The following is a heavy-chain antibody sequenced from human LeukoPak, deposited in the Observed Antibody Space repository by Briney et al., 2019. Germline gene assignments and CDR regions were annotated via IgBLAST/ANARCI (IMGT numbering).Heavy chain of an antibody. D-gene: IGHD3-16*01. V-gene: IGHV4-59*01. CDR1: GGSISSYY. CDR2: VYYTGST. CDR3: AREGHRITFGGVTREYYFDY. J-gene: IGHJ4*02. Sequence: PSETLSLTCTVSGGSISSYYWTWIRQPPGKGLEWIGYVYYTGSTNYSPSLKSRVTISVDTSKNQFSLKLSPVTAADTAVYYCAREGHRITFGGVTREYYFDYWGQGTLVTVSS.